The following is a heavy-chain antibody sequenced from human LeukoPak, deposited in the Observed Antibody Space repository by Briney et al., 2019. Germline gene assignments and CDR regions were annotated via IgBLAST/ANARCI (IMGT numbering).Heavy chain of an antibody. J-gene: IGHJ6*02. V-gene: IGHV1-46*01. CDR3: ARGARYGYYYYYGMDV. CDR1: GYTFTSYY. D-gene: IGHD5-18*01. Sequence: ASEKVSCKASGYTFTSYYMHWVRQAPGQGLEWMGIINPSGGSTSYAQKFQGRVTMTRDTSTSTVYMELSSLRSEDTAVYYCARGARYGYYYYYGMDVWGQGTTVTVSS. CDR2: INPSGGST.